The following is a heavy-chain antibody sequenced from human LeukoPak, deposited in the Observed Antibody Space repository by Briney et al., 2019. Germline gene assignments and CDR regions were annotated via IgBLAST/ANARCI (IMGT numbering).Heavy chain of an antibody. D-gene: IGHD6-19*01. CDR2: ISSSGSTI. CDR1: GFTFSSYE. CDR3: AREPQWLVRGLFDY. V-gene: IGHV3-48*03. J-gene: IGHJ4*02. Sequence: GGSLRLSCAASGFTFSSYEMNWVRQAPGEGLEWVSYISSSGSTIYYADSVKGRFTISRDNAKNSLYLQMNSLRAEDTAVYYCAREPQWLVRGLFDYWGQGTLVTVSS.